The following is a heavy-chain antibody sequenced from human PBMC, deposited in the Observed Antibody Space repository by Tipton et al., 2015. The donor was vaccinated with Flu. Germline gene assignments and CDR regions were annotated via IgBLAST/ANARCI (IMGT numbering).Heavy chain of an antibody. CDR2: IYSGGST. J-gene: IGHJ4*02. CDR1: GFIVSSNY. Sequence: SLRLSCAASGFIVSSNYMSWVRQAPGKGLEWVSVIYSGGSTYYADSVKGRFTISRDNSKNTLYLQMNSLRAEDTAVYYCAKAELRGSYDGFDYWGQGTLVTVSS. D-gene: IGHD1-26*01. V-gene: IGHV3-53*01. CDR3: AKAELRGSYDGFDY.